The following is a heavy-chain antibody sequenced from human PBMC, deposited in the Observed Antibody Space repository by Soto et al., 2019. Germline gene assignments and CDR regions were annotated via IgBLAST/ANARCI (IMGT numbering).Heavy chain of an antibody. D-gene: IGHD6-6*01. CDR1: GFTFSSYC. J-gene: IGHJ4*02. CDR3: AKVKSLASQE. Sequence: EVQLVESGGGLVQPGGSLRLSCAASGFTFSSYCMSWVRQAPGKGLEWVANIKQDGSDKYYVDSVKGRFTISRDNAKNSLYLQMTSLTAEDTAIYYCAKVKSLASQEWSQGNLVTVSS. V-gene: IGHV3-7*02. CDR2: IKQDGSDK.